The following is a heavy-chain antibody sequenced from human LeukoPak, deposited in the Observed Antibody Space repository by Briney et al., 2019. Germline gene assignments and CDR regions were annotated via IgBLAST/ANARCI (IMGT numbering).Heavy chain of an antibody. D-gene: IGHD2/OR15-2a*01. Sequence: PGGSLRLSCAASGFSFSSYWMHWVRQAPGKGLVWVARISPDGSSALSADSVRGRFTISRDNADNTLYLQLNSLRAEDTAVYHCASVSFCPRCHFDYWGQGTLVTVSS. CDR3: ASVSFCPRCHFDY. V-gene: IGHV3-74*03. J-gene: IGHJ4*02. CDR2: ISPDGSSA. CDR1: GFSFSSYW.